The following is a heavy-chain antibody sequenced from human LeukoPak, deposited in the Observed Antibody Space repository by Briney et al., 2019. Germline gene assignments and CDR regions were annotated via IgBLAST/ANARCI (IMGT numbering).Heavy chain of an antibody. Sequence: GGSLRLSCAASGFTVSSNYMSWVRQAPGKGLEWVSVIYSGGSTYYADSVKGRFTISRDNSKNTLYLQMNSLRAEDTAVYYCARTEYCTSGSCYGLAFDVWGQGTMVTVSS. V-gene: IGHV3-53*05. J-gene: IGHJ3*01. CDR1: GFTVSSNY. D-gene: IGHD2-15*01. CDR3: ARTEYCTSGSCYGLAFDV. CDR2: IYSGGST.